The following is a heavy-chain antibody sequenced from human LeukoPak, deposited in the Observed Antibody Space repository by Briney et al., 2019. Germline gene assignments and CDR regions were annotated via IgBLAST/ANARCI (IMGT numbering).Heavy chain of an antibody. J-gene: IGHJ4*02. V-gene: IGHV6-1*01. CDR1: GDIVSSNSAA. Sequence: SQTLSLTCAISGDIVSSNSAAWNWIRQSPSRGLEWLGRTYYRSKWYNDYAVSVKSRITINPDTSKNQFSLQLNSVTPEDTAVYYCARGPLDYDILTGYYPSISFDYWGQGTLVTVSS. D-gene: IGHD3-9*01. CDR3: ARGPLDYDILTGYYPSISFDY. CDR2: TYYRSKWYN.